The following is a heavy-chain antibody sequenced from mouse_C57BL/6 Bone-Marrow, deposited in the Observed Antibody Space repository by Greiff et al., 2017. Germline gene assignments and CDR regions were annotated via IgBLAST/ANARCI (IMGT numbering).Heavy chain of an antibody. V-gene: IGHV1-85*01. CDR2: IYPRDGST. CDR1: GCTFTSYD. CDR3: EGKNAMDY. J-gene: IGHJ4*01. Sequence: QVQLQQSGPELVKPGASVKLSCKASGCTFTSYDINWVKQRPGQGLEWIGWIYPRDGSTKYNEKFKGKATLTVDTSSSTAYMELHSLTSEDSAVYFCEGKNAMDYWGQGTSVTVSS.